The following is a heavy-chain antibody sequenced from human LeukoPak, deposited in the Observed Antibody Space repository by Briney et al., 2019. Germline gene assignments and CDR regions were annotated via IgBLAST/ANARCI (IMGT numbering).Heavy chain of an antibody. D-gene: IGHD1-26*01. CDR3: AGDIVGATAFDI. CDR1: GGSFSGYY. Sequence: SETLSLTCAVYGGSFSGYYWSWIRQPPGKGLEWIGEINHSGSTNYNPSLKSRVTISVDTSKSQFSLKLSSVTAADTAVYYCAGDIVGATAFDIWGQGTMVTVSS. CDR2: INHSGST. J-gene: IGHJ3*02. V-gene: IGHV4-34*01.